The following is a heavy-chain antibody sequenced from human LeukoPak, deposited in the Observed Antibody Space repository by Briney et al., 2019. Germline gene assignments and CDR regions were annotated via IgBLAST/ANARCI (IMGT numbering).Heavy chain of an antibody. CDR1: GGSFSGYY. Sequence: PSETLSLTCAVYGGSFSGYYWSWIRQPPGKGLEWIGEINHSGSTNYNPSLKSRVTISVDTSKNQFSLKLSSVTAADTAVYYCARHVGSGWYRVTFDYWGQGTLVTVSS. D-gene: IGHD6-19*01. CDR3: ARHVGSGWYRVTFDY. J-gene: IGHJ4*02. CDR2: INHSGST. V-gene: IGHV4-34*01.